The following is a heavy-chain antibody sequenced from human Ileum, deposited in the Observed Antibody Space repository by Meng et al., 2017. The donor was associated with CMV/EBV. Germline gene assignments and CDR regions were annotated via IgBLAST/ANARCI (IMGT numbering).Heavy chain of an antibody. CDR2: FTARGNT. V-gene: IGHV4-4*07. Sequence: VRLQESGHGLVNPSETLSITCSVSCASIRSDFWSWFRQPAGKGLECIGRFTARGNTNYNPSLKSRVTMSLDTSLIQFSLRLNSVTAADTAVYYCSIDVIRDDTGSWFDPWGQGTLVTVSS. CDR1: CASIRSDF. J-gene: IGHJ5*02. D-gene: IGHD3-9*01. CDR3: SIDVIRDDTGSWFDP.